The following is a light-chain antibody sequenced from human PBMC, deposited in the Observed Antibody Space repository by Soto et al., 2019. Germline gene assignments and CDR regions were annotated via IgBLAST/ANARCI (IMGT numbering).Light chain of an antibody. CDR3: QQVKSYPRT. V-gene: IGKV1-9*01. CDR2: EES. Sequence: DIHLTQSPSSLSASVGDRVTITCRASQSITNNLAWYQQKPGNPPRLLIYEESTLHSGVPSRFSVRKVGTQFILTIDSLQPEDFATYYWQQVKSYPRTLGGGTKVDIK. J-gene: IGKJ4*01. CDR1: QSITNN.